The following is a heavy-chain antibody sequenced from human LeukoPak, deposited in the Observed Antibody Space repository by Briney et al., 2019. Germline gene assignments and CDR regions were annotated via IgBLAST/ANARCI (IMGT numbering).Heavy chain of an antibody. CDR3: ARANYGDLGGFDY. CDR2: INPNSGGT. CDR1: GYTFTDYY. Sequence: ASVKVSCKASGYTFTDYYMHWVRQSPGQGLEWMGWINPNSGGTNYAQKFQGRVTMTRDTSISTAYMELSRLRSDDTAVYYCARANYGDLGGFDYWGQGTLVTVSS. D-gene: IGHD4-17*01. J-gene: IGHJ4*02. V-gene: IGHV1-2*02.